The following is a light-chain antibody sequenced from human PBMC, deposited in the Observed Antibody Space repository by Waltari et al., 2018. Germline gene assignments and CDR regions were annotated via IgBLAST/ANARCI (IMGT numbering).Light chain of an antibody. V-gene: IGKV3-20*01. CDR1: QTITGSW. CDR2: GAS. Sequence: EIVLTQSPGTLSVSPGERVTVSCRASQTITGSWLTWYHQKPGQAPRLLIYGASNRAPGIPDRFSGSGSGTDFPLTISRLEPEDSAVYYCQQYDGSVVTFGGGTKVEIK. J-gene: IGKJ4*01. CDR3: QQYDGSVVT.